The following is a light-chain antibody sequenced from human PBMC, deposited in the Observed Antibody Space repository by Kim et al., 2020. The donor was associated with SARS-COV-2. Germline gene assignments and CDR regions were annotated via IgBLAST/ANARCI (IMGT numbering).Light chain of an antibody. CDR2: AAS. V-gene: IGKV1-27*01. J-gene: IGKJ5*01. CDR1: QGISNY. CDR3: QKYNSVPRT. Sequence: SLSASVGDSFTITCRASQGISNYLAWYQQNPGKVPKLRIYAASTLQSGVPSRFSGSGSGTDFTLTISSLQPEDVATYYCQKYNSVPRTFGQGTRLEIK.